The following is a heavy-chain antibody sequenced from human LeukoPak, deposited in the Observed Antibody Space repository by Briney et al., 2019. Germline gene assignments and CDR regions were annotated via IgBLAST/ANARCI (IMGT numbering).Heavy chain of an antibody. CDR1: GGSISSYY. V-gene: IGHV4-59*01. CDR2: IYYSGST. D-gene: IGHD3-9*01. J-gene: IGHJ4*02. Sequence: SETLSLTCTVSGGSISSYYWSWIRQPPGKGLEWIGYIYYSGSTNYNPSLKSRVTISVDTSKNQFSLKLSSVTAADTAVYYCARGSYDILTGYYYYFDYWGQGTLVTVSS. CDR3: ARGSYDILTGYYYYFDY.